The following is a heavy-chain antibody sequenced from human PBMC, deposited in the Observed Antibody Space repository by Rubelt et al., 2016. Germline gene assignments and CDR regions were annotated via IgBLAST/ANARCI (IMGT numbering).Heavy chain of an antibody. J-gene: IGHJ4*02. CDR3: ARHLATGWHGNFDY. CDR1: GGSISSYY. V-gene: IGHV4-59*08. Sequence: QLQLQESGPGLVKPSETLSLTCTVSGGSISSYYWSWIRQPPGKGLEWIGYIYYSGSTNYNPSLKSRVTTEVATSKNQFSLKLSSVTAADTAVYYCARHLATGWHGNFDYWGQGILVTVSS. D-gene: IGHD1-14*01. CDR2: IYYSGST.